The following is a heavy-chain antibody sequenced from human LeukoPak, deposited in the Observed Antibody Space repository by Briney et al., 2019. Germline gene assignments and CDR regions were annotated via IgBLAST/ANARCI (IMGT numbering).Heavy chain of an antibody. V-gene: IGHV4-59*01. J-gene: IGHJ5*02. Sequence: SETLSLTCTVSGGSISSYYWSWIRQPPGKGLEWIGYIYYSESTNYNPSLKSRVTISVDTSKNQFSLKLSSVTAADTAVYYCARDGVVGATMEYNWFDPWGQGTLVTVSS. D-gene: IGHD1-26*01. CDR3: ARDGVVGATMEYNWFDP. CDR1: GGSISSYY. CDR2: IYYSEST.